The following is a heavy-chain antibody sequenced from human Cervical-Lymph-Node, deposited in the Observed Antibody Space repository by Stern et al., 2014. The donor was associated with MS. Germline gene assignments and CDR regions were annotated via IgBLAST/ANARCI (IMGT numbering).Heavy chain of an antibody. D-gene: IGHD5-24*01. V-gene: IGHV3-33*01. Sequence: QVQLVESGGGVVQPGGSLRLSCAASGFTFSRHAMHWVRQAPGKGPECLAVIWYDGSRKYYADSVQGRFTISRDNPTNTLFLQMNSLRDEDTAVYYCARGEQFDGLDVWGQGTTVTVSS. J-gene: IGHJ6*02. CDR2: IWYDGSRK. CDR1: GFTFSRHA. CDR3: ARGEQFDGLDV.